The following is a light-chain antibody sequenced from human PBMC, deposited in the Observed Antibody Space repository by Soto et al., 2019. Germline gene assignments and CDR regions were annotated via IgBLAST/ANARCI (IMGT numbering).Light chain of an antibody. CDR3: QLSTSYLEA. CDR1: QTISSW. V-gene: IGKV1-5*03. J-gene: IGKJ1*01. Sequence: ESRVTMSPSALSGSVEDRVTIPCRASQTISSWLAWYQRKPGKAPKLLIYKASTLKSGVPSRFSGSGSGTEFTLTISSLQPDDFATYYCQLSTSYLEAFGQGAKVDIK. CDR2: KAS.